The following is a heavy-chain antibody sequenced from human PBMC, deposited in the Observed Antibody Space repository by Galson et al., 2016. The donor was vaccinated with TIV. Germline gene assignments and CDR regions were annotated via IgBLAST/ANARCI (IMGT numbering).Heavy chain of an antibody. CDR1: GYSFIAYY. D-gene: IGHD3-22*01. CDR3: ARSPPFYSDGGGYYEGDYIDY. Sequence: SVKVSCKASGYSFIAYYMHWVRQAPGKGLEWMGWINPYSGGTHYAQKFQGRVTMTRDTSITTAYMDLGRLTSDDTAVYYCARSPPFYSDGGGYYEGDYIDYWGQGTLVTVSS. J-gene: IGHJ4*02. CDR2: INPYSGGT. V-gene: IGHV1-2*02.